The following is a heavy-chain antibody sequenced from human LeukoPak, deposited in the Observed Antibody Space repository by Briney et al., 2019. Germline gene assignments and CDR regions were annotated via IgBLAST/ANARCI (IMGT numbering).Heavy chain of an antibody. CDR3: ARDLASSSWAYYFDY. CDR1: GYTFTSYC. Sequence: ASVKVSCKASGYTFTSYCMHWVRQAPGQGLEWMGIINPSGGSTSYAQKFQGRVTMTRDTSTSTVYMELSSLRSEDTAVYYCARDLASSSWAYYFDYWGQGTLVTVSS. J-gene: IGHJ4*02. V-gene: IGHV1-46*01. CDR2: INPSGGST. D-gene: IGHD6-13*01.